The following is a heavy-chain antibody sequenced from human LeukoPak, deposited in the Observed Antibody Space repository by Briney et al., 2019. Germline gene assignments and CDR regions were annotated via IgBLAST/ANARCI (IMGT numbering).Heavy chain of an antibody. V-gene: IGHV4-30-2*01. J-gene: IGHJ3*02. CDR1: GGSISSGGYY. CDR2: IYHSGST. D-gene: IGHD3-10*01. CDR3: ARDEMVRGSGGAFDI. Sequence: SETLSLTCSVSGGSISSGGYYWSWIRQPPGKGLEWIGYIYHSGSTYYNPSLKSRVTISVDRSKNQFSLQLSSVTAADTAVYYCARDEMVRGSGGAFDIWGQGTMVTVSS.